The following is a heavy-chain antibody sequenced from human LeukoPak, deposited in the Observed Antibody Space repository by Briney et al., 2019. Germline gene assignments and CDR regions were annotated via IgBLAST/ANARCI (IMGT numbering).Heavy chain of an antibody. CDR3: ARDLLRSGGGRGMDV. J-gene: IGHJ6*02. CDR1: GYTFTGYY. Sequence: GASVKVSCKASGYTFTGYYMHWVRQAPGQGLEWMGWINPNSGGTNYAQKFQGRVTMTRDTSISTAYMELSRLRSDDTAVYYCARDLLRSGGGRGMDVWGQGTTVTVSS. V-gene: IGHV1-2*02. CDR2: INPNSGGT. D-gene: IGHD2-15*01.